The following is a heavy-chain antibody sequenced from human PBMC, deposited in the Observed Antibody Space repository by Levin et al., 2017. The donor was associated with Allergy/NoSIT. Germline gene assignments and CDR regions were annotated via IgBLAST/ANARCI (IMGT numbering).Heavy chain of an antibody. V-gene: IGHV4-59*13. CDR1: GGSISGYY. CDR2: ISYTGST. J-gene: IGHJ4*02. D-gene: IGHD3-10*01. CDR3: ARLPLMVRGVFITGQYYFDY. Sequence: GSLRLSCTVSGGSISGYYWSWIRQPPGRGLEWIGYISYTGSTNYNPSLKSRVTISVDMSKNQFSLELSSVTAADTAEYFCARLPLMVRGVFITGQYYFDYWGQGTLITVSS.